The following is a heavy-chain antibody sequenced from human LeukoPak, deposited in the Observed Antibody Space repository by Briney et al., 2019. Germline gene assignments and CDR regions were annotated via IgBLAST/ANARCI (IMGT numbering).Heavy chain of an antibody. J-gene: IGHJ4*02. CDR3: ARAVTDYFDY. Sequence: GASVTVSCKASGYTFTSYYMHWVRQAPGQGLEWMGIINPSGGSTSYAQKFQGRVTMTRDMSTSTVYMELSSLRSEDTAVYYCARAVTDYFDYWGQGTLVTVSS. CDR2: INPSGGST. CDR1: GYTFTSYY. V-gene: IGHV1-46*01.